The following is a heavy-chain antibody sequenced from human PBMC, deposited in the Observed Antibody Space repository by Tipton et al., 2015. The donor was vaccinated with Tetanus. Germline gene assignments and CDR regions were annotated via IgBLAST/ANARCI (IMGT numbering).Heavy chain of an antibody. V-gene: IGHV4-39*01. CDR3: ATPTATLWDNYYGMDV. CDR2: IYYSGST. Sequence: TLSLTCTVSGGSISSSSYYWGWIRQPPGKGLEWIGSIYYSGSTYYNPSLKSRVTISVDTSKNRFSLKLSSVTAADTAVYYCATPTATLWDNYYGMDVWGQGTTVTVSS. D-gene: IGHD3-10*01. J-gene: IGHJ6*02. CDR1: GGSISSSSYY.